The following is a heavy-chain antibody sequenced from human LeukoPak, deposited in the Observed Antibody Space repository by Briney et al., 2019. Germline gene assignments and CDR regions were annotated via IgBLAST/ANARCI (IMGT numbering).Heavy chain of an antibody. CDR1: GFTFSSYW. V-gene: IGHV3-74*01. D-gene: IGHD6-19*01. J-gene: IGHJ3*01. CDR3: ARRGAVANAFDL. CDR2: INSDGSST. Sequence: PGGSVRLSCAASGFTFSSYWMEWVRQAPGKGLVWVSRINSDGSSTSYADSVKGRFTISRDNAKNTLYLQMNSLRAEDTAVYYCARRGAVANAFDLWGQGTMVTVSS.